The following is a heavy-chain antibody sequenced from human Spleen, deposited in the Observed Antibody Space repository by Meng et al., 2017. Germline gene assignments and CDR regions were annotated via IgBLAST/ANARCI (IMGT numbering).Heavy chain of an antibody. J-gene: IGHJ4*02. V-gene: IGHV4-34*01. CDR1: GGSFSDYY. CDR3: ARGPTTVAHDFDY. Sequence: QVPLQEWGPGLVRPSETLSLPCVVSGGSFSDYYGSWTRQPPGKGLEWIGEINHRGNTNYNSFLESRVTISVDTSQNSLSLKLSSVTAADSAVYYCARGPTTVAHDFDYWGQGTLVTVSS. D-gene: IGHD4-11*01. CDR2: INHRGNT.